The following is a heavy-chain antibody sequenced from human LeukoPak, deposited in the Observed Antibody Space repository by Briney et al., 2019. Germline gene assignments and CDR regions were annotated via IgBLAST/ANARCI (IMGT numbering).Heavy chain of an antibody. V-gene: IGHV4-34*01. CDR3: ARVLLIGDYFDY. CDR2: INHSGST. J-gene: IGHJ4*02. D-gene: IGHD3-22*01. Sequence: SETLSLTCAVYGGTFSVYYWSWIRQPPGKGLEWIGEINHSGSTNYNPSLKSRVTISVDTSKNQFSLKLSSVTAADTAVYYCARVLLIGDYFDYWGQGTLVTVSS. CDR1: GGTFSVYY.